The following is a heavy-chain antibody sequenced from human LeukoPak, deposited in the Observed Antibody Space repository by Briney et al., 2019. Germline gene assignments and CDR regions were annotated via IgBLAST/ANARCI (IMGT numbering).Heavy chain of an antibody. Sequence: ASVKVSCKASGGTFSNYAISWVRQAPGQGLEWMGRIIPILGIANYAQKFQGRVTITADKSTSTAYMELSSLRSEDTAVYYCARDETGHSYGYHYGMDVWGQGTTVTVSS. CDR3: ARDETGHSYGYHYGMDV. CDR2: IIPILGIA. D-gene: IGHD5-18*01. J-gene: IGHJ6*02. CDR1: GGTFSNYA. V-gene: IGHV1-69*04.